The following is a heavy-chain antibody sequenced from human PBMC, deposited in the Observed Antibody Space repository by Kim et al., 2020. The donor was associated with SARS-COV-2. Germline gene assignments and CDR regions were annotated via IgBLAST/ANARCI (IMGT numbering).Heavy chain of an antibody. CDR1: GGSFSGYY. CDR2: INHSGST. Sequence: SETLSLTCAVYGGSFSGYYWSWIRQPPGKGLEWIGEINHSGSTNYNPSLKSRVTISVDTSKNQFSLKLSSVTAADTAVYYCARGGRSRITMVRGVRDNNWFDPWGQGTLVTVSS. CDR3: ARGGRSRITMVRGVRDNNWFDP. J-gene: IGHJ5*02. D-gene: IGHD3-10*01. V-gene: IGHV4-34*01.